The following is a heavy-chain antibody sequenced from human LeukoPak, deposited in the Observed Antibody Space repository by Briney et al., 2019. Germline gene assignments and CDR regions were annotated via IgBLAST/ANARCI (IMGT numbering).Heavy chain of an antibody. J-gene: IGHJ4*02. CDR2: ISSYNGNT. CDR3: ARDWGYCSSTSCYLV. V-gene: IGHV1-18*01. CDR1: GYTFTSYG. D-gene: IGHD2-2*01. Sequence: ASVKVSCKASGYTFTSYGISWVRQAPGQGLEWMGWISSYNGNTNYAQKLQARVTMTTDTSTSTAYLELRSLRSDDTAVHYFARDWGYCSSTSCYLVWGQGTLVTVSS.